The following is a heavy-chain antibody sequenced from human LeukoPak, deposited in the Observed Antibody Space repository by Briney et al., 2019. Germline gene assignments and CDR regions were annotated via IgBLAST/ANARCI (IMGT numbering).Heavy chain of an antibody. V-gene: IGHV1-46*01. CDR1: GYTFITYY. CDR3: ARAWRYTDWFDP. CDR2: INPSGAIT. J-gene: IGHJ5*02. Sequence: ASVKVSCKASGYTFITYYIHWARQAPGQGLEWMGVINPSGAITTYAQKFQGRVTMTRDTSTSTVYMELSSLRSDDTAVYYCARAWRYTDWFDPWGQGTLVTVSS. D-gene: IGHD1-14*01.